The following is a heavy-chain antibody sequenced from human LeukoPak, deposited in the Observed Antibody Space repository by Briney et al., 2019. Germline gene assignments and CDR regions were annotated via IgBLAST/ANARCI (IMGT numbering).Heavy chain of an antibody. V-gene: IGHV3-23*01. D-gene: IGHD1-26*01. CDR3: AKAVVGATVY. J-gene: IGHJ4*02. CDR1: GFTFSSYS. CDR2: ISGSGGST. Sequence: QTGGSLRLSCAASGFTFSSYSMNWVRQAPGKGLEWVSAISGSGGSTYYADSVKGRFTISRDNSKNTLYLQMNSLRAEDTAVYYCAKAVVGATVYWGQGTLVTVSS.